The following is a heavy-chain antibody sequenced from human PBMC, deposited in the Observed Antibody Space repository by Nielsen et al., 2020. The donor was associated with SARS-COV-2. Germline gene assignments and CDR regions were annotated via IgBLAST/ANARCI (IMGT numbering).Heavy chain of an antibody. D-gene: IGHD3-9*01. Sequence: GGSLRLSCVASEISFRSYGMHWVRQAPGKGLDWVAFTSYDGRDKFYADSVRGRFIVSRDNFRNTLSLHMDSLRTEDTAVYFCARQATIYMNEVSGMDAWGQGTTVTVSS. V-gene: IGHV3-30*03. J-gene: IGHJ6*02. CDR3: ARQATIYMNEVSGMDA. CDR1: EISFRSYG. CDR2: TSYDGRDK.